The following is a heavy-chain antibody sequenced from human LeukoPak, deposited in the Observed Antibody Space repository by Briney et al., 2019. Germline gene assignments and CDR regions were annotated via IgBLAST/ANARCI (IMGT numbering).Heavy chain of an antibody. D-gene: IGHD2-2*01. V-gene: IGHV4-30-2*01. Sequence: SETLSLTCTVSGGSISSGGYYWSWIRQPPGKGLEWIGYIYHSGSTYYNPSLKSRVTISVDRSKNQFSLKLSSVTAADTAVYYCARYLSDIVVVPAARVFDYWGQGTLVTVSS. J-gene: IGHJ4*02. CDR3: ARYLSDIVVVPAARVFDY. CDR2: IYHSGST. CDR1: GGSISSGGYY.